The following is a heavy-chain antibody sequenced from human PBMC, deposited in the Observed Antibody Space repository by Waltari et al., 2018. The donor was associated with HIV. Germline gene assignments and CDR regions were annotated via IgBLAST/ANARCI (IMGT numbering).Heavy chain of an antibody. CDR2: MYHSGGT. Sequence: QVQLQESGPGLVKPSETLSLTCAVSGGSISSYNWWSWVRQTPGKGLEWIGEMYHSGGTNYNPSLKSRVTIVVDKSKNQFSLKVTSVTAADTAVYYCARVLTGDYGSSRFDPWGQGTLVTVSS. V-gene: IGHV4-4*02. D-gene: IGHD4-17*01. CDR1: GGSISSYNW. CDR3: ARVLTGDYGSSRFDP. J-gene: IGHJ5*02.